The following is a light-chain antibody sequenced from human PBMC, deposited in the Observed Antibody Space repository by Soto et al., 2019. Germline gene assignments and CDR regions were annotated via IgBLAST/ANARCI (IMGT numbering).Light chain of an antibody. V-gene: IGKV3-15*01. CDR3: QQNCTPPRT. J-gene: IGKJ1*01. CDR2: AAS. Sequence: EIVMTQSPDTLSVSPGERATLSCRASQSISINLTWYQQKPGKAPTLLIHAASTRATGVPARFSGSGSGTDFTLTISSLEPEDFATYYCQQNCTPPRTFGQGTKVDIK. CDR1: QSISIN.